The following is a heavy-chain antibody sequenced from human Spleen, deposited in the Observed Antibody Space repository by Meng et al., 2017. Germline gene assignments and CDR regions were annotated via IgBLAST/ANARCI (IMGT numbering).Heavy chain of an antibody. J-gene: IGHJ5*02. CDR3: ARDFGGWYDV. CDR2: MNEDGTTI. V-gene: IGHV3-74*01. D-gene: IGHD3-3*01. CDR1: GFTFSSYA. Sequence: EVQLLESGGGLVQPGGSLRLSCAASGFTFSSYAMNWVRQPPGKGLVWVSRMNEDGTTINYADSVQGRFTISRDDAKNTVYLQMNSLRVEDTAVYYCARDFGGWYDVWGQGTLVTVSS.